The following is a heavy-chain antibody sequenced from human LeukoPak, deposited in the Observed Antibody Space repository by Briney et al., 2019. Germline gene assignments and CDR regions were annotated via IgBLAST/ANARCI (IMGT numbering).Heavy chain of an antibody. CDR2: ISSSGST. D-gene: IGHD3-9*01. CDR1: RGSVSSGNYY. CDR3: ARAVILTPPDY. J-gene: IGHJ4*02. Sequence: SQTLSLTCTVSRGSVSSGNYYWSWIRQHPGKGLEWIGYISSSGSTHYKSSLKSRVIISADTSTNQFSLRLSSVTAADTVFYYCARAVILTPPDYWGQGILVTVSS. V-gene: IGHV4-31*03.